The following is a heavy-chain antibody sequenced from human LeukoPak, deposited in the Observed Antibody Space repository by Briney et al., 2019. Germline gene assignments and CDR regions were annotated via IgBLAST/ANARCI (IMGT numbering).Heavy chain of an antibody. CDR2: IRYDGSNK. Sequence: PGGSLRLSCAASGFTFSSYGMHWVRQAPGKGLEWVAFIRYDGSNKYYADSVKGRFTISRDNSKNTLYLQMNSLRAEDTAVYYCTTYYYDSSGRQYYFDYWGQGTLVTVSS. CDR1: GFTFSSYG. D-gene: IGHD3-22*01. CDR3: TTYYYDSSGRQYYFDY. J-gene: IGHJ4*02. V-gene: IGHV3-30*02.